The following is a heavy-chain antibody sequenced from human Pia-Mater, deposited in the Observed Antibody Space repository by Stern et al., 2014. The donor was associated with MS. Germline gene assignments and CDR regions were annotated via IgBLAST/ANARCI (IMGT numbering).Heavy chain of an antibody. Sequence: EVQLVESGGGLVQPGGSLKVSCAASGFTFSASVIHWVRPAPGKGLEWVGRISNKGKNYATAYAVSVKGRFTISRDDSKNTAYLHMSSLKVEDTAVYYCAPSSAIWGRGTMVTVSS. V-gene: IGHV3-73*01. J-gene: IGHJ3*02. CDR1: GFTFSASV. CDR3: APSSAI. CDR2: ISNKGKNYAT.